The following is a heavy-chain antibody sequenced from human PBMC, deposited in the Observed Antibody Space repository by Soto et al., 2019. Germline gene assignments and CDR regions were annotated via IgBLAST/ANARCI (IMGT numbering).Heavy chain of an antibody. V-gene: IGHV3-33*01. Sequence: GGSLRLSCAASGFTFSSYGMHWVRQAPGKGLEWVAVIWYDGSNKYYADSVKGRFTISRDNSKNTLYLQMNSLRAEDTAVYYCARDPTTYYYDSSAQWELAYYFDYWGQGTLVTVSS. CDR2: IWYDGSNK. J-gene: IGHJ4*02. D-gene: IGHD3-22*01. CDR3: ARDPTTYYYDSSAQWELAYYFDY. CDR1: GFTFSSYG.